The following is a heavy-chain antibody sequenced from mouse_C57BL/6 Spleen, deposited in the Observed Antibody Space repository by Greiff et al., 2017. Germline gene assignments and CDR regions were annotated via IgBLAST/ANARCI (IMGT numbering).Heavy chain of an antibody. CDR2: IYPGDGDT. CDR3: ARRGLRQAMDY. V-gene: IGHV1-80*01. Sequence: QVQLKQSGAELVKPGASVKISCKASGYAFSSYWMNWVKQRPGKGLEWIGQIYPGDGDTNYNGKFKGKATLTSDKSSSTAYMQLSSLTSEDSAVYFCARRGLRQAMDYWGQGTSVTVSS. J-gene: IGHJ4*01. CDR1: GYAFSSYW. D-gene: IGHD2-4*01.